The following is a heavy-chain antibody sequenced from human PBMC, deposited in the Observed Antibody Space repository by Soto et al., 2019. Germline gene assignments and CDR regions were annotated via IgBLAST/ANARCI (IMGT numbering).Heavy chain of an antibody. CDR1: GGTFSCYA. V-gene: IGHV1-69*13. D-gene: IGHD4-17*01. J-gene: IGHJ5*02. Sequence: PVKVSCKASGGTFSCYAISWARQAPGQGLEWMGGIIPIFRTADYAQKFQARVTITADESTSTAYMELSSLRSEDTAVYYCARGIKYGDYSRWFDPWGPGTLVTVSS. CDR3: ARGIKYGDYSRWFDP. CDR2: IIPIFRTA.